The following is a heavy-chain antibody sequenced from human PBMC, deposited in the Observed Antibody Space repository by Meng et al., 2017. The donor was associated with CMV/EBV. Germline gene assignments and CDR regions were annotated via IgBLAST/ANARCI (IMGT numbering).Heavy chain of an antibody. V-gene: IGHV3-30*02. CDR1: GFTFSSYG. J-gene: IGHJ6*02. CDR3: AKARGRIGPGNV. Sequence: GGSLRLSCAASGFTFSSYGMHWVRQAPGKGLEWVAFIRYDGSNKYYADSVKGRFTISRDNSKNTLYLQINSLRAEDTAVYYCAKARGRIGPGNVWGQGTTVTVSS. CDR2: IRYDGSNK. D-gene: IGHD3-10*01.